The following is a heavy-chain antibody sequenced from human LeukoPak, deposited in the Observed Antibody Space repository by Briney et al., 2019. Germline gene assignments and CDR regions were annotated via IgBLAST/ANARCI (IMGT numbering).Heavy chain of an antibody. V-gene: IGHV3-23*01. D-gene: IGHD3-10*01. CDR2: ISGSGGST. Sequence: PGGSLRLSCAASGFTFSSYAMSWVRQAPGKVLEWVSAISGSGGSTYYADSVKGRFTISRDNSKNTLYLQMNSLRAEDTAVYYCAKQTRGVRGVIYYYYGMDVWGQGTTVTVSS. J-gene: IGHJ6*02. CDR1: GFTFSSYA. CDR3: AKQTRGVRGVIYYYYGMDV.